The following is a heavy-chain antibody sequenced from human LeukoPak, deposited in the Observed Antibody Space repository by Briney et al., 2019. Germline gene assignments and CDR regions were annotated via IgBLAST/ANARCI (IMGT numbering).Heavy chain of an antibody. D-gene: IGHD6-19*01. CDR2: INPNSGGT. CDR1: GYTFTGYY. CDR3: ARSRGWYSSGDY. J-gene: IGHJ4*02. V-gene: IGHV1-2*02. Sequence: GASVKVSCKASGYTFTGYYMHWVRQAPGQGLEWMGWINPNSGGTSYAQKFQGRVTMTRDTSISTAYMELSRLRSDDTAVYYCARSRGWYSSGDYWGQGTLVTVSS.